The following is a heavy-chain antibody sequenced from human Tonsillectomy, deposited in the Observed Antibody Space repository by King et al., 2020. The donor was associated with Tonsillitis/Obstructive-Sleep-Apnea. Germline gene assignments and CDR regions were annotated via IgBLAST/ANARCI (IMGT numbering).Heavy chain of an antibody. D-gene: IGHD5-24*01. V-gene: IGHV3-23*04. J-gene: IGHJ6*02. CDR2: ISGSGGST. CDR1: GFTFSSYA. Sequence: VQLVESGGGLVQPGGSLRLSCAASGFTFSSYAMSWVRQAPGKGLEWVSAISGSGGSTYYADSVKGRFTISRDNSKNTLYLQRNSLGAEDTAGYHCAKHAEMATTYYGMDVWGQGTTVTVSS. CDR3: AKHAEMATTYYGMDV.